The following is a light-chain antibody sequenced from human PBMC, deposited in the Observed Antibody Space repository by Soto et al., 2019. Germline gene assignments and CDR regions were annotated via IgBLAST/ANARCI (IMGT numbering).Light chain of an antibody. Sequence: EVVLTQSPGTLSLSPGESVTLYCRASQRVSRLAWYQQKPGQAPRLLIYAASTRATGIPDRFSGSGSGTDFTLTISRLEPEDFAVYYCQQYGSSPPITFGQGTRLEIK. V-gene: IGKV3-20*01. CDR3: QQYGSSPPIT. CDR2: AAS. CDR1: QRVSR. J-gene: IGKJ5*01.